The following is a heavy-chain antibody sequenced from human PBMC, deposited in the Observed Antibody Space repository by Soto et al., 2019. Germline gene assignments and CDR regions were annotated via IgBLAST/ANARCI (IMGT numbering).Heavy chain of an antibody. CDR2: INAGNGNT. D-gene: IGHD3-10*01. CDR3: ARSKALRRFGELYYYGMDV. Sequence: ASVKVSCKASGYTFTSYAMHWVRQAPGQRLEWMGWINAGNGNTKYSQKFQGRVTITRDTSASTAYMELSSLRSEDTAVYYCARSKALRRFGELYYYGMDVWGQGTTVTVSS. V-gene: IGHV1-3*01. CDR1: GYTFTSYA. J-gene: IGHJ6*02.